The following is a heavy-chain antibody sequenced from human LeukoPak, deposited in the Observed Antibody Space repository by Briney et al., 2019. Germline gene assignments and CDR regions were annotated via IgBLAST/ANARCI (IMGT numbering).Heavy chain of an antibody. V-gene: IGHV4-61*02. CDR2: IYTSGST. Sequence: SSETLSLTCTVSGGSISSGSYYWSWIRQPAGKGLEWIGRIYTSGSTNYNPSLKSRFTISVDTSKNQFSLRLSSVTAADTAVYYCAREVDAAAAYNWFDPWGQGTLVTVSS. J-gene: IGHJ5*02. CDR1: GGSISSGSYY. CDR3: AREVDAAAAYNWFDP. D-gene: IGHD2-2*01.